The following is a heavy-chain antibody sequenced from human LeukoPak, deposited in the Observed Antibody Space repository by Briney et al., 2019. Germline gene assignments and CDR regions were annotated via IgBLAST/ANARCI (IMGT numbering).Heavy chain of an antibody. J-gene: IGHJ4*02. Sequence: GGSLRLSCAASGFTVSSNYMSWVRQAPGKGLEWVSVIYSGGSTYYADSVKGRFTISRDNSKNTLYLQMNSLRAEDTAVYYCARGARRLLPSDWGQGTLVTVSS. CDR1: GFTVSSNY. CDR2: IYSGGST. V-gene: IGHV3-66*01. CDR3: ARGARRLLPSD. D-gene: IGHD2-15*01.